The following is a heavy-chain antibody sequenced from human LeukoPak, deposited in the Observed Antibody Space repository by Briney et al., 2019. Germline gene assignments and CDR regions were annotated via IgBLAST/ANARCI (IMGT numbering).Heavy chain of an antibody. J-gene: IGHJ4*02. CDR2: INPNVGST. D-gene: IGHD2-15*01. V-gene: IGHV1-46*01. CDR1: GYTFTSYY. CDR3: ARSKVVKSRGLDY. Sequence: ASVKVSCKASGYTFTSYYVHWVRQAPGQGLEWLGIINPNVGSTNYAQKFQGRVTLTSDTSTSTVYMELSSLRSDDTAVYYCARSKVVKSRGLDYWGQGTLVTVSS.